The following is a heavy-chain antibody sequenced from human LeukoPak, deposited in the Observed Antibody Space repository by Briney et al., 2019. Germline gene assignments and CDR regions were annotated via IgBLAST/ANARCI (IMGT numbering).Heavy chain of an antibody. V-gene: IGHV3-30*02. J-gene: IGHJ4*02. CDR1: GFTFS. D-gene: IGHD5-12*01. CDR2: VRFDGANK. CDR3: AKDDFRSHIVATGRGLLSY. Sequence: PGGSLRLSCAASGFTFSMHWVRQVPGKGLEWVAFVRFDGANKFYVDSVKGRFTISRDNSKNTLHLQMNSLRAEDTAVYYCAKDDFRSHIVATGRGLLSYWGQGTLVTVSS.